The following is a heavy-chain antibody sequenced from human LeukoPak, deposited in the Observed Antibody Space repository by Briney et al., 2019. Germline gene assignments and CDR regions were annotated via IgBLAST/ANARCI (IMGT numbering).Heavy chain of an antibody. CDR2: IRTSAEGANYA. V-gene: IGHV3-48*02. CDR3: ASDQRYAFDY. Sequence: GGSLRLSCATSGFSFTDYPMNWVRQAPGKGLEWVSNIRTSAEGANYAYCADSVKGRVTISRDDAKNTLYLHMNSLRDDDTAVYYCASDQRYAFDYWGQGILVTVPS. CDR1: GFSFTDYP. D-gene: IGHD3-9*01. J-gene: IGHJ4*02.